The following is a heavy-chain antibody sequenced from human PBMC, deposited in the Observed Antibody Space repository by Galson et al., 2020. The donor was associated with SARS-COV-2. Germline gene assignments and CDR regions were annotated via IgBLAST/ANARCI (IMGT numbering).Heavy chain of an antibody. D-gene: IGHD3-16*01. CDR3: ARGHRGVVPSPVLGLGPFYSYNYMDV. V-gene: IGHV4-34*01. CDR2: ITIGGNT. J-gene: IGHJ6*03. CDR1: GGSFSGYS. Sequence: SETLSLTCAVYGGSFSGYSWTWIRQPPGKGLEWIGEITIGGNTNYSPSLRSRVTISVDTSKNQFSLKLTSVTAADTSLYYCARGHRGVVPSPVLGLGPFYSYNYMDVWGKGTTVTVSS.